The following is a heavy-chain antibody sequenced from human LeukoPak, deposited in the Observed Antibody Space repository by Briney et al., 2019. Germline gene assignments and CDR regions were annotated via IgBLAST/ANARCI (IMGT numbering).Heavy chain of an antibody. V-gene: IGHV3-30*18. CDR1: GFTFSSYG. CDR3: AKGSNGMDV. Sequence: PGRSLRLSCAASGFTFSSYGMHWVRQAPGKGLEWVAVISYDGSNKYYADSVKGRFTISRDNSKNTLYLQMNSLRAEATAVYYCAKGSNGMDVWGQGTTVTVSS. J-gene: IGHJ6*02. CDR2: ISYDGSNK.